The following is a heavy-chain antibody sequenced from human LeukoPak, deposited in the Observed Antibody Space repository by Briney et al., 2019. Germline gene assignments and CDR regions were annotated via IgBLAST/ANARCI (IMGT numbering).Heavy chain of an antibody. Sequence: GGSLRLSCAASGFTLSDYAMAWVRQAPGKGLEWVSSISSSGNAYYADSVKGRFTISRDNSKNTLYLQMNSLRAEDTAVYYCVRGLRGNYDYWGQGTLVTVSS. D-gene: IGHD1-7*01. CDR3: VRGLRGNYDY. J-gene: IGHJ4*02. CDR1: GFTLSDYA. CDR2: ISSSGNA. V-gene: IGHV3-23*01.